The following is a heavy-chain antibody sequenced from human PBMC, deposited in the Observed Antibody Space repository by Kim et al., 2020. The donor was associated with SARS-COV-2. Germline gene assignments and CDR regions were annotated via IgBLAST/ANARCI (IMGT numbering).Heavy chain of an antibody. Sequence: ASVKVSCKASGYTFTSYAMHWVRQAPGQRLEWMGWINAGNGNTKYSQKFQGRVTITRDTSASTAYMELSSLRSEDTAVYYCARDRGRGQQILSGYYYGMDVWGQGTTVTVSS. J-gene: IGHJ6*02. V-gene: IGHV1-3*01. CDR1: GYTFTSYA. CDR3: ARDRGRGQQILSGYYYGMDV. CDR2: INAGNGNT. D-gene: IGHD3-16*01.